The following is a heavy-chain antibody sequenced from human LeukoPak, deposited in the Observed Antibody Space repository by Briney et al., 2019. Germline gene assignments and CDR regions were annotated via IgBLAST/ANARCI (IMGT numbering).Heavy chain of an antibody. D-gene: IGHD6-19*01. Sequence: SVKVSCKASGGTFSSYAISWVRQAPGQGLEWMGGIIPIFGTANYAQKFQGRVTITTDESTSTAYMELSSLRSEDMAVYYCARNHRIAVAGTWINYFDYWGQGTLVTVSS. J-gene: IGHJ4*02. CDR2: IIPIFGTA. V-gene: IGHV1-69*05. CDR1: GGTFSSYA. CDR3: ARNHRIAVAGTWINYFDY.